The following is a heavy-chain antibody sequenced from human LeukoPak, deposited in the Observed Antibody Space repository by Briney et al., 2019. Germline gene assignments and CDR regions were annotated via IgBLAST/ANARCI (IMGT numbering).Heavy chain of an antibody. J-gene: IGHJ6*03. CDR2: IYYSGST. Sequence: NASETLSLTCTVSGGSISSYYWSWLRQPPGKGLEWIGYIYYSGSTNYNPSLKSRVTISVDTSKNKFSLKLSSVTAADTAVYYCARDRMKGAYYYYMDVWGKGTTVTISS. CDR1: GGSISSYY. CDR3: ARDRMKGAYYYYMDV. V-gene: IGHV4-59*01.